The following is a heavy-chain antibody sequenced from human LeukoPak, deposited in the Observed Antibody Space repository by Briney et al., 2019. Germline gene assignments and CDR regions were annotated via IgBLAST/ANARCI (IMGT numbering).Heavy chain of an antibody. D-gene: IGHD3-3*01. CDR2: TNPNSGGT. Sequence: ASVKVSCKASGYTFTGYYMHWVRQAPGQGLEWMGWTNPNSGGTNYAQKFQGRVTMTRDTSISTAYMELSRLRSDDTAVYYCARLHYDFWSGSTPSYYFDYWGQGTLVTVSS. V-gene: IGHV1-2*02. CDR3: ARLHYDFWSGSTPSYYFDY. CDR1: GYTFTGYY. J-gene: IGHJ4*02.